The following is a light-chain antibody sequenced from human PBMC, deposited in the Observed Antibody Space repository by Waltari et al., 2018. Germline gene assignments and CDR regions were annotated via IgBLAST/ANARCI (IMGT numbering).Light chain of an antibody. CDR2: WAS. J-gene: IGKJ1*01. Sequence: DIVMTQSPDSLAVSLGERATINCKSSQSVLYSSNNKNYLAWYQQKPGQPPKLLIYWASTRESGVPDRFSGTGSGTDFTLTISSLQAEDVAVYYCHQYFSPHWTFGQGTKVEIK. CDR1: QSVLYSSNNKNY. V-gene: IGKV4-1*01. CDR3: HQYFSPHWT.